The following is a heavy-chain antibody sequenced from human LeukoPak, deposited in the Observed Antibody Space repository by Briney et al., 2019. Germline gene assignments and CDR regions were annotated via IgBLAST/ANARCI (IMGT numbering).Heavy chain of an antibody. D-gene: IGHD7-27*01. V-gene: IGHV3-21*01. CDR3: AQGGLTGLFDY. CDR2: ISSSSPYI. CDR1: GFTFSSYS. J-gene: IGHJ4*02. Sequence: GGSLRLSCAASGFTFSSYSMNWVRQAPGKGLEWVSSISSSSPYIYYADSVKGRFTISRDNAMNSLYLQMNSLRAEDTAVYYCAQGGLTGLFDYWGQGTLVTVSS.